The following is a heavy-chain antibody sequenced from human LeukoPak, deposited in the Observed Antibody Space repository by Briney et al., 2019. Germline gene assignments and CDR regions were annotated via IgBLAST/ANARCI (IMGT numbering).Heavy chain of an antibody. D-gene: IGHD6-19*01. Sequence: GGSLRLSCVASGFTFSNFAMIWVRQAPGKGLEWVSSISSSSSYIYYADSVKGRFTISRDNAKNSLYLQMNSLRAEDTAVYYCARDLRYSSGWYNDAFDIWGQGTMVTVSS. CDR3: ARDLRYSSGWYNDAFDI. CDR2: ISSSSSYI. CDR1: GFTFSNFA. J-gene: IGHJ3*02. V-gene: IGHV3-21*01.